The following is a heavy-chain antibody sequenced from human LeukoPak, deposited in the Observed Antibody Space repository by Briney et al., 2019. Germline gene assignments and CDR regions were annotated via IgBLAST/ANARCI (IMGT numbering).Heavy chain of an antibody. CDR1: GGSISSYY. J-gene: IGHJ4*02. V-gene: IGHV4-59*01. CDR3: ARSRFTMVRGVTQYYFDY. CDR2: IYYSGST. Sequence: PSETLSLTCTVSGGSISSYYWSWIRQPPGKGLEWIGYIYYSGSTNYNPSLKSRVTISVDTSKNQFSLKLSSVTAADTAVYYCARSRFTMVRGVTQYYFDYWGQGTLVTVSS. D-gene: IGHD3-10*01.